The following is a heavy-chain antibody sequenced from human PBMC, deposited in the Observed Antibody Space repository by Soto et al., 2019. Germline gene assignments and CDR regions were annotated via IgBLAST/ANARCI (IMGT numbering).Heavy chain of an antibody. J-gene: IGHJ1*01. CDR3: AHAAYCGGDCYSAEYFQH. CDR2: IYWNDDK. V-gene: IGHV2-5*01. CDR1: GFSLSTSGVG. Sequence: ESGPTLVKPTQTLTLTCTFSGFSLSTSGVGVGWIRQPPGKALEWLALIYWNDDKRYSPSLKSRLTITKDTSKNQVVLTMTNMDPVDTATYYCAHAAYCGGDCYSAEYFQHWGQGTLVTVSS. D-gene: IGHD2-21*02.